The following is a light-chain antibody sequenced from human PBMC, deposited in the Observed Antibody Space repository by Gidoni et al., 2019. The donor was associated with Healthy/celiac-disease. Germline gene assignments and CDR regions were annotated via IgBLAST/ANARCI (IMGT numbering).Light chain of an antibody. V-gene: IGKV1-39*01. Sequence: DIQSTQSPSSLSASVGDRVTITCRASQSISSYLNWYQQKPGKAPKLLIYAASSLESGVPSRFSGSGSGTDFTLTISSLQPEDFATYYCQPSYSTPFTFGQGTRLEIK. CDR3: QPSYSTPFT. J-gene: IGKJ5*01. CDR2: AAS. CDR1: QSISSY.